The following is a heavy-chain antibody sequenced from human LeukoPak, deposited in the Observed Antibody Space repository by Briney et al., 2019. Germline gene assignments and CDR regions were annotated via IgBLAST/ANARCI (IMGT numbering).Heavy chain of an antibody. Sequence: PGGSLRLSCSASGFIFSTYAMHWVRQAPGKGLEYVSAISNNGYITYYADSVKGRFTISRDNSKKTLFLQMSSLRAEDTAVYFCVKAGVEDDWYVDLWGRGTLVTVPS. J-gene: IGHJ2*01. CDR3: VKAGVEDDWYVDL. D-gene: IGHD3-3*01. CDR1: GFIFSTYA. V-gene: IGHV3-64D*06. CDR2: ISNNGYIT.